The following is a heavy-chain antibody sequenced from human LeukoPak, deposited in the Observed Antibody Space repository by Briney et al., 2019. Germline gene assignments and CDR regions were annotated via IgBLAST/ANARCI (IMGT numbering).Heavy chain of an antibody. CDR3: AGAPYWERYYYYYGMDV. D-gene: IGHD1-26*01. CDR1: GFTFSGSA. CDR2: IRSKANSYAT. J-gene: IGHJ6*02. V-gene: IGHV3-73*01. Sequence: PGGPLRLSCAASGFTFSGSAMHWLRQASGKGLEWVGRIRSKANSYATAYAASVKGRFTISRDESKNTAYLQMNSLKTEDTAVYYCAGAPYWERYYYYYGMDVWGQGTTVTVSS.